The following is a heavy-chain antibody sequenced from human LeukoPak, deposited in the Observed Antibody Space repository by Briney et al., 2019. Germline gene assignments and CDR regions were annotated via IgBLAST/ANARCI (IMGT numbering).Heavy chain of an antibody. D-gene: IGHD1-1*01. CDR2: ISGSGGSI. CDR1: GFSFSSYA. V-gene: IGHV3-23*01. CDR3: AKDRSWNEDPHFDY. J-gene: IGHJ4*02. Sequence: GGSLRLSCEASGFSFSSYAMSWVRQAPGKGLEWVSGISGSGGSIYYADSVKGRFTISRDKPKNTLYLQMNSLRAEDTAVYYCAKDRSWNEDPHFDYWGQGTLVTVSS.